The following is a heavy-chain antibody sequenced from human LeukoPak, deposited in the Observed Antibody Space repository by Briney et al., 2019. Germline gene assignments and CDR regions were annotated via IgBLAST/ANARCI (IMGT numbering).Heavy chain of an antibody. V-gene: IGHV3-21*01. D-gene: IGHD4-11*01. Sequence: PGGSLRLSCAASGFTFSSYSMNWVRQAPGKGLEWVSSISTTSRYIYYADSVKGRFTVSRDNAKSSLSLQMNSLRAEDTAVYYCARGNSDYDHDCWGQGTLVTVSS. J-gene: IGHJ4*02. CDR1: GFTFSSYS. CDR3: ARGNSDYDHDC. CDR2: ISTTSRYI.